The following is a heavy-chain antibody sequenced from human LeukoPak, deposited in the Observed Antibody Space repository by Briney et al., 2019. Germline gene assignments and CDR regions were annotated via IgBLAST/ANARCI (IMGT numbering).Heavy chain of an antibody. J-gene: IGHJ6*02. CDR2: ISSSGSTI. CDR3: ARADSSGYYYGSGMDV. CDR1: GFTFSSYE. D-gene: IGHD3-22*01. Sequence: GGSLRLSCAASGFTFSSYEMNSVRQAPGKGLEWVSYISSSGSTIYYADSVKGRFTISGDNAKNSLYLQMNSLRAEDTAVYYCARADSSGYYYGSGMDVWGQGTTVTVSS. V-gene: IGHV3-48*03.